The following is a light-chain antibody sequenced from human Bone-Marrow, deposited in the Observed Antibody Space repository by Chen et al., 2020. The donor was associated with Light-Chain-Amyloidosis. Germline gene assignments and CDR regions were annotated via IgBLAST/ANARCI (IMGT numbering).Light chain of an antibody. CDR2: DDR. Sequence: SYVLTQPSSVSVAPGQTATTACGGNNIASTSVHWYQPTPGQAPLLLVYDDRDRPSGIPERLSGSNSGNTATLTISRVEDGDEADDYCQVWDRSSDRPVFGGGTKLTVL. CDR1: NIASTS. J-gene: IGLJ3*02. V-gene: IGLV3-21*02. CDR3: QVWDRSSDRPV.